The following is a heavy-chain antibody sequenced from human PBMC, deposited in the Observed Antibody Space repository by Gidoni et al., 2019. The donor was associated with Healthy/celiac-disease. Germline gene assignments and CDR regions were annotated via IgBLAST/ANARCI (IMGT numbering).Heavy chain of an antibody. CDR1: GGSISSSSYY. D-gene: IGHD5-18*01. CDR3: ARASYSYGFTNWFDP. CDR2: IYYSGSS. J-gene: IGHJ5*02. Sequence: QLQLQEAGPGLVKPSETLSLTCTGSGGSISSSSYYRGWIRQPPGKGVGWIGSIYYSGSSYYNPSLKGRVTISLATSKNQLSLKLSSVTAADTAVYYCARASYSYGFTNWFDPWGQGTLVTVSS. V-gene: IGHV4-39*01.